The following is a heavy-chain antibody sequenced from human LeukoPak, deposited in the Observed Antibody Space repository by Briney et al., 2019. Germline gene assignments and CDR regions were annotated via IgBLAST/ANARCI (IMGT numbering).Heavy chain of an antibody. CDR2: ISGSGGST. J-gene: IGHJ5*02. Sequence: GGSLRLSCAASGFTFSSYGMSCVRQAPGKGLEWVSAISGSGGSTYYADSVKGRFTISRDNSKNTLYLQMNSLRAEDTAVYYCAKVRIAARNWFDPWGQGTLVTVSS. CDR1: GFTFSSYG. CDR3: AKVRIAARNWFDP. V-gene: IGHV3-23*01. D-gene: IGHD6-13*01.